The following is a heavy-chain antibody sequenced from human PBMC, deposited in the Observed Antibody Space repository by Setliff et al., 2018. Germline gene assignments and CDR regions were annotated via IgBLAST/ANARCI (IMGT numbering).Heavy chain of an antibody. CDR2: IYTSWST. D-gene: IGHD3-3*01. CDR1: GDSISSRRNY. CDR3: ARMSGFQYIDV. J-gene: IGHJ6*03. Sequence: LSLTCTVSGDSISSRRNYWGWFRQPAGKELEWIGQIYTSWSTNYNPSLKSRVTISLDTSENQFSLSLTSVTAEDTAVYYCARMSGFQYIDVWDKGTTVTVSS. V-gene: IGHV4-61*09.